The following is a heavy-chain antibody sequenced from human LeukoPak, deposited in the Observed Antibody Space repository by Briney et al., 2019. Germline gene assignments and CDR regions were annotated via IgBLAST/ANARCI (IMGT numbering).Heavy chain of an antibody. J-gene: IGHJ4*02. CDR1: GFTVSSNY. D-gene: IGHD2-15*01. Sequence: GGSLRLSCAASGFTVSSNYMSWVRQAPGKGLEWVSVIYSGGSTYYADSVKGRFTISRDNSKNTLYLQMNSLRAEDTAVYYCAKGHIVVVVAAQVGIDYWGQGTLVTVSS. CDR3: AKGHIVVVVAAQVGIDY. V-gene: IGHV3-66*01. CDR2: IYSGGST.